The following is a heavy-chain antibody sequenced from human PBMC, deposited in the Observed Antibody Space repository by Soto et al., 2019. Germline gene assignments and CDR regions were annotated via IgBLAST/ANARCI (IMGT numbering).Heavy chain of an antibody. Sequence: GGSLRLSCAASGFTFSRYIMNWVRQAPGKGLEWVSSISSSSSYIYYADSVKGRFTISRDNAKNSLYLQMNSLRAEDTAVYYCARDLLVAATHVSWGQGTLVTVSS. V-gene: IGHV3-21*01. CDR2: ISSSSSYI. CDR1: GFTFSRYI. D-gene: IGHD2-15*01. J-gene: IGHJ4*02. CDR3: ARDLLVAATHVS.